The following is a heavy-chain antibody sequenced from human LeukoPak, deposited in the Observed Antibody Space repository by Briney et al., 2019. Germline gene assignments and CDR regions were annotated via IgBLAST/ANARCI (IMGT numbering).Heavy chain of an antibody. CDR2: INHSGST. V-gene: IGHV4-34*01. CDR1: GGSFSGHY. CDR3: ASDYYCSSTSCRAAEYFQH. J-gene: IGHJ1*01. D-gene: IGHD2-2*01. Sequence: PSETLSLTCAVYGGSFSGHYWSWIRQPPGKGLEWIGEINHSGSTNYNPSLKSRVTISVDTSKNQFSLKLSSVTAADTAVYYCASDYYCSSTSCRAAEYFQHWGQGTLVTVSS.